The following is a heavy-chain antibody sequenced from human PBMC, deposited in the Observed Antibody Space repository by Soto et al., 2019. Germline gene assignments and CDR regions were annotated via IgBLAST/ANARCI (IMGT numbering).Heavy chain of an antibody. CDR3: TSSGWYRYYYYYGMDV. V-gene: IGHV3-73*01. D-gene: IGHD6-19*01. CDR2: IRSKANSYAT. CDR1: GLTLSGPP. J-gene: IGHJ6*02. Sequence: GGSLRLSCAPSGLTLSGPPRQFPPHSSEEGLEWVGRIRSKANSYATAYAASVKGRFTISRDDSKNTAYLQMNSLKTEDTAVYYCTSSGWYRYYYYYGMDVWGQGTTVTVSS.